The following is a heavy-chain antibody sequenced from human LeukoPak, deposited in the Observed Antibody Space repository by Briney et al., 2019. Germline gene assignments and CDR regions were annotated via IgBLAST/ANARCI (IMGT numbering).Heavy chain of an antibody. CDR1: GFSFSRNA. CDR2: ISYDGRNK. V-gene: IGHV3-30*04. CDR3: AREVRGYCYFDY. D-gene: IGHD3-22*01. J-gene: IGHJ4*02. Sequence: GRSLRLSCAASGFSFSRNAMHRVRQAPGKGLEWVAVISYDGRNKYYADSVKGRFTMSRDNSKNTLYLQMNSLRAEDTAMYYCAREVRGYCYFDYWGQGTLVTVSS.